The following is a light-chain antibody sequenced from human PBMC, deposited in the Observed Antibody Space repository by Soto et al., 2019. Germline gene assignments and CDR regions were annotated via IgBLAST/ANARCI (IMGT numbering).Light chain of an antibody. Sequence: EIVLTQSPATLSLSPGERATLSCRASQSVSSYLAWYQQKPGQAPRLLIYDASNRATGIPARFSGSGSGTDFTLTISSLDPEDFAVYYCQQRSNPFTFGPGTKVDIK. CDR3: QQRSNPFT. CDR1: QSVSSY. J-gene: IGKJ3*01. V-gene: IGKV3-11*01. CDR2: DAS.